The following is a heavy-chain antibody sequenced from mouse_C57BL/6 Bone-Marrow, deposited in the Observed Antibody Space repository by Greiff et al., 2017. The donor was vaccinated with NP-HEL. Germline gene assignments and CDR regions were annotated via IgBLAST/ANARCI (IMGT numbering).Heavy chain of an antibody. J-gene: IGHJ2*01. CDR3: ARRESSSSYYFDY. CDR2: IYPSDSET. CDR1: GYTFTSYW. V-gene: IGHV1-61*01. D-gene: IGHD1-3*01. Sequence: QVQLQQSGAELVRPGSSVKLSCKASGYTFTSYWMDWVKQRPGQGLEWIGNIYPSDSETHYNQKFKDKATLTVDKSSSTAYMQLSSLTSEDSAVYYCARRESSSSYYFDYWGQGTTLTVSS.